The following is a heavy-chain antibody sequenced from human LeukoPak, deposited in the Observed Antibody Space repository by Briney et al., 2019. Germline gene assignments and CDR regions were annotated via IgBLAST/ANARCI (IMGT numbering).Heavy chain of an antibody. V-gene: IGHV1-18*01. CDR1: GYTFSSYG. J-gene: IGHJ5*02. CDR2: ISVYNGNT. CDR3: ARVTHYYDSSGYSTSNNWFDP. Sequence: GASVEVSCTASGYTFSSYGISWVRQAPGQGLEWMGWISVYNGNTNYAQKVQGRVTMTTDTSTSTAYMELRSLRSDDTAVYYCARVTHYYDSSGYSTSNNWFDPWGQGTLVTVSS. D-gene: IGHD3-22*01.